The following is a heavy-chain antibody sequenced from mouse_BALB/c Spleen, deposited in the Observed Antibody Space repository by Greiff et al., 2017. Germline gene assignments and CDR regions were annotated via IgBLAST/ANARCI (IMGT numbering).Heavy chain of an antibody. V-gene: IGHV2-9*02. CDR3: ARVYYGSLDY. Sequence: VKVVESGPGLVAPSQSLSITCTVSGFSLTSYGVHWVRQPPGKGLEWLGVIWAGGSTNYNSALMSRLSISKDNSKSQVFLKMNSLQTDDTAMYYCARVYYGSLDYWGQGTTLTVSS. J-gene: IGHJ2*01. CDR2: IWAGGST. D-gene: IGHD1-1*01. CDR1: GFSLTSYG.